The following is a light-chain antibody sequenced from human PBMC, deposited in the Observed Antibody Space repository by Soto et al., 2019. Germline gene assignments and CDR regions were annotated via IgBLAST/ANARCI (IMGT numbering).Light chain of an antibody. J-gene: IGKJ1*01. CDR3: QQYGSSPSWT. CDR1: QSISGTY. V-gene: IGKV3-20*01. CDR2: SAS. Sequence: EAVVTQSQGTLSFTSGERATLSCRASQSISGTYLAWYQQKPGQAPRLLIYSASTRATGIPDRFSGSGSGTDFTLTISRLEPEDFAVYYCQQYGSSPSWTFGQGTKVDIK.